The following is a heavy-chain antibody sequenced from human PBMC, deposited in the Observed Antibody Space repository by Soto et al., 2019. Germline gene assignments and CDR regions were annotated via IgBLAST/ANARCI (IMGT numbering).Heavy chain of an antibody. CDR3: ARLDNWNDAWFDP. J-gene: IGHJ5*02. CDR1: GGSISSYY. Sequence: SETLSLTCTVSGGSISSYYWSWIRQPPGKGLEWIGYIYYSGSTNYNPSLKSRVTISVDTSKNQFSLKLSSVTAADTAVYYCARLDNWNDAWFDPWGQGTLVTVSS. CDR2: IYYSGST. D-gene: IGHD1-1*01. V-gene: IGHV4-59*08.